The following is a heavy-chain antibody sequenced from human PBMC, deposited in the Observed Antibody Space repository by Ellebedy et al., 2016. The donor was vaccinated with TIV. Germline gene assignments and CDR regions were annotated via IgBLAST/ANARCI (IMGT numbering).Heavy chain of an antibody. CDR3: ARSLGIGPYGMDV. D-gene: IGHD1-26*01. V-gene: IGHV3-21*01. Sequence: PGGSLRLSCAASGFTFSTFSMSWVRQAPGKGLEWVSSISYYSSYIYYADSVKGRFTISRDDAKNSLYLQLNSLGVEDTALYYCARSLGIGPYGMDVWGQGTTVTVSS. CDR1: GFTFSTFS. J-gene: IGHJ6*02. CDR2: ISYYSSYI.